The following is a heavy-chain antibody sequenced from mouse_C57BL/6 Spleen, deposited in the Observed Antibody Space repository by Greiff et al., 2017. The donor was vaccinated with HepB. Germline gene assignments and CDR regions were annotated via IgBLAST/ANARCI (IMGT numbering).Heavy chain of an antibody. CDR3: ARYGNYGFAY. CDR2: INPNNGGT. CDR1: GYTFTDYY. D-gene: IGHD2-1*01. Sequence: QLQQSGPELVKPGASVKISCKASGYTFTDYYMNWVKQSHGKSLEWIGDINPNNGGTSYNQKFKGKATLTVDKSSSTAYMELRSLTSEDSAVYYCARYGNYGFAYWGQGTLVTVSA. J-gene: IGHJ3*01. V-gene: IGHV1-26*01.